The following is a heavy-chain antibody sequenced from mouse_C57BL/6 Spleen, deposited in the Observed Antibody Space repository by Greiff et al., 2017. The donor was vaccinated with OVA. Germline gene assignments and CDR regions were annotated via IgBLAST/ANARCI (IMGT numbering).Heavy chain of an antibody. CDR2: ISSGSSTI. J-gene: IGHJ4*01. Sequence: EVHLVESGGGLVKPGGSLKLSCAASGFTFSDYGMHWVRQAPEKGLEWVAYISSGSSTIYYADTVKGRFTISRDNAKNTLFLQMTSLRSEDTAMYYCARDTTVDYAMDYWGQGTSVTVSS. CDR1: GFTFSDYG. V-gene: IGHV5-17*01. D-gene: IGHD1-1*01. CDR3: ARDTTVDYAMDY.